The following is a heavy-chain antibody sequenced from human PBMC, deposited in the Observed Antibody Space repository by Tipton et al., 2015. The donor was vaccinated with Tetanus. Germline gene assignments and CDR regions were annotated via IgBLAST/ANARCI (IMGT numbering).Heavy chain of an antibody. CDR2: IYLGDSDT. CDR3: ARRLGPYTRDQIWHFDL. D-gene: IGHD7-27*01. CDR1: GYNFNLYW. J-gene: IGHJ2*01. V-gene: IGHV5-51*01. Sequence: QSGAEVKKPGESLKISCQGSGYNFNLYWIAWVRQMPGKGLEWMGIIYLGDSDTTYSPSFQGQVTISADRSISTAYLQWSSLKASDTAVYFCARRLGPYTRDQIWHFDLWGRGTLVTVSS.